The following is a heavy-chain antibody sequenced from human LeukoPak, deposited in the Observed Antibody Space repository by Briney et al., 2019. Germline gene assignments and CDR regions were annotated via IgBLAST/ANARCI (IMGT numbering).Heavy chain of an antibody. V-gene: IGHV3-49*04. Sequence: GGSLRLSCTASGFTFGDYAMSWVRQAPGKGLEWVGFIRSKAYGGTTEYAASVKGRFTISRDDSKSIAYLQMNSLKTEDTAVYYCTRSPHLYYDFWSGYIDYWGQGTLVTVSS. CDR2: IRSKAYGGTT. J-gene: IGHJ4*02. D-gene: IGHD3-3*01. CDR1: GFTFGDYA. CDR3: TRSPHLYYDFWSGYIDY.